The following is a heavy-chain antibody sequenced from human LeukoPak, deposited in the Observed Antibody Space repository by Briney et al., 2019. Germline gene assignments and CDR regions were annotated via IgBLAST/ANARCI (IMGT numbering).Heavy chain of an antibody. CDR2: INPNSGGT. CDR1: GYTLTELS. CDR3: ARDHSGSYLLFTFNY. D-gene: IGHD3-10*01. V-gene: IGHV1-2*02. J-gene: IGHJ4*02. Sequence: GASVKVSCKVSGYTLTELSMHWVRQAPGQGLEWMGWINPNSGGTNYAQKFQGRVTMTRDTSISTAYMELSRLRSDDTAVYYCARDHSGSYLLFTFNYWGQGTLVTVSS.